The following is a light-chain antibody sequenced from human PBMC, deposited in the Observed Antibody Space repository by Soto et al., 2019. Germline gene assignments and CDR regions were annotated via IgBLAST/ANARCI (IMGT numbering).Light chain of an antibody. CDR3: HQYNNWPVT. CDR2: GAS. V-gene: IGKV3-15*01. J-gene: IGKJ4*01. Sequence: ETVMTQSPATLSVSPGERATLSCRASQSVSSDLAWYQEKPGQAPRLLIYGASTRTTGVPARFSGSGSGTEFTLTISSLQSEDFAIYYCHQYNNWPVTFGGGTKVEIK. CDR1: QSVSSD.